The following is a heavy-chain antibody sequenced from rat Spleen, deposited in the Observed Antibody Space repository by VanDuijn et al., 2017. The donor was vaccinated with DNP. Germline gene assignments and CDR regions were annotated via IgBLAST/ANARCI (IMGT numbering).Heavy chain of an antibody. Sequence: QVQLKESGPVLVQASETLSLTCTVSGFSLTNYGIIWVRQSPGKGLEWMGIIWGDGNTDYNSALKSRLSINRDTSKSQVFLKMNSLQTDDTAIYYCTREIKGTMGITGFDYWGQGVMVTVSS. CDR2: IWGDGNT. J-gene: IGHJ2*01. CDR1: GFSLTNYG. D-gene: IGHD1-9*01. CDR3: TREIKGTMGITGFDY. V-gene: IGHV2S75*01.